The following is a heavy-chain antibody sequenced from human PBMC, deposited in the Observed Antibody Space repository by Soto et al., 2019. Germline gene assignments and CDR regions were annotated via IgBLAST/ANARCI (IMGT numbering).Heavy chain of an antibody. CDR2: INPNSGGT. Sequence: RASVKVSCKASGYTFIDYYIHWVRQAPGQGLEWMGWINPNSGGTNYAQKFQGRVTMTRDTSISTAYMELSRLRSDDTAVYYCARVLGYGGNSAGYWGQGTLVTVSS. J-gene: IGHJ4*02. D-gene: IGHD4-17*01. CDR1: GYTFIDYY. V-gene: IGHV1-2*02. CDR3: ARVLGYGGNSAGY.